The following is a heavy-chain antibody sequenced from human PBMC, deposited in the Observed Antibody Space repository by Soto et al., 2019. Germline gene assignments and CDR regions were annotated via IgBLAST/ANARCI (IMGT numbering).Heavy chain of an antibody. CDR3: ATATPYSVLVPASDATYYYGMDV. Sequence: QVQLVQSGAEVKKPGASVKVSCKASGYTFTGYYMHWVRQAPGQGLEWMGWINPNSGGTNYAQKFQGWVTITRDTSIRTAYMELSRLRSDDTAVYYCATATPYSVLVPASDATYYYGMDVWGQGTTVTVSS. J-gene: IGHJ6*02. V-gene: IGHV1-2*04. D-gene: IGHD2-2*01. CDR1: GYTFTGYY. CDR2: INPNSGGT.